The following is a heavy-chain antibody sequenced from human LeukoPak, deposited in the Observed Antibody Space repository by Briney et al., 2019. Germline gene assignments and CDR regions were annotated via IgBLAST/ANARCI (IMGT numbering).Heavy chain of an antibody. CDR1: GGTFSSYA. CDR3: ARVGRTGSGSYCY. J-gene: IGHJ4*02. V-gene: IGHV1-69*13. Sequence: SVKVSCKASGGTFSSYAISWVRQAPGQGLEWMGGIIPIFGTANYAQKFQGRVTITADESTSTAYMELSSLRSEDTAAYYCARVGRTGSGSYCYWGQGTLVTVSS. CDR2: IIPIFGTA. D-gene: IGHD3-10*01.